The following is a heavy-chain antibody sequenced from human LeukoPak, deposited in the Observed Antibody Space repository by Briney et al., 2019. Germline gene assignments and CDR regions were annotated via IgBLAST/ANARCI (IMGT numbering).Heavy chain of an antibody. Sequence: ASVKVSCKASGYTFTSYDINWVRQATGQGLEWMGWMNPNSGNTGYAQKFQGRVTMTRNTSISTAYMELSSLRSEDTAVYYCARDHRAGYYDSSGYRYWGQGTLVTVSS. CDR1: GYTFTSYD. J-gene: IGHJ4*02. CDR2: MNPNSGNT. D-gene: IGHD3-22*01. V-gene: IGHV1-8*01. CDR3: ARDHRAGYYDSSGYRY.